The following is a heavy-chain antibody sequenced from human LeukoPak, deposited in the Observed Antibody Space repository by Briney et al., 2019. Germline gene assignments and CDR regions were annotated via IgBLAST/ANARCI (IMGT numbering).Heavy chain of an antibody. CDR3: ARGNFYSGSGSSPLDY. Sequence: GGTLRLSCAASGFTFSSYGMSWVRQAPGKGLEWVSAISGSGGSTYYVDSAKGRFTISRDNAKNTLSLQMNSLRAEDTAVYYCARGNFYSGSGSSPLDYWGQGTLVTVSS. CDR2: ISGSGGST. J-gene: IGHJ4*02. CDR1: GFTFSSYG. D-gene: IGHD3-10*01. V-gene: IGHV3-23*01.